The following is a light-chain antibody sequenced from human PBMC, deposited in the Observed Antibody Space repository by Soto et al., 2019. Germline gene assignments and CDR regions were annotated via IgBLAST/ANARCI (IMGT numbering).Light chain of an antibody. V-gene: IGKV3-20*01. J-gene: IGKJ1*01. Sequence: EVVLTQSPGPLSLSPGAIATPSCRASQNVRSSHLAWYQQRPGQAPRLLMYYAPSRASGTPDRFGGSGSGTDFTLTISRLEPEDFAVYYCQQFATSPTTVGQGTRVEVK. CDR3: QQFATSPTT. CDR2: YAP. CDR1: QNVRSSH.